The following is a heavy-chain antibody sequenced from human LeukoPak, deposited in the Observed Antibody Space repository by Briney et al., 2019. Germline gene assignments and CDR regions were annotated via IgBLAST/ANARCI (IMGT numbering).Heavy chain of an antibody. J-gene: IGHJ3*02. Sequence: PSETLSLTCTVSGGSISRYYWSWIRQPPGKGLEWIGYIYSSENTYYNPSLNSRVTISVDTSKNQFSLKLSSVTAADTAVYYCARWDDSPLIAFDIWGQGAMVTVSS. CDR2: IYSSENT. CDR1: GGSISRYY. D-gene: IGHD1-26*01. V-gene: IGHV4-59*01. CDR3: ARWDDSPLIAFDI.